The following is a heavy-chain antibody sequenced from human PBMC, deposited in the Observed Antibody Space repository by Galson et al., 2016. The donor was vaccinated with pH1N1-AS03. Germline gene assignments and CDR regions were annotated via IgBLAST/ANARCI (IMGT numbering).Heavy chain of an antibody. CDR3: ARVSGEDGRGGYKGASAMDA. CDR1: GGTLSSYT. J-gene: IGHJ6*02. Sequence: SVKVSCKASGGTLSSYTINWVRQAPGQGLEWMGRINPMVGLADYAQKLQDRVTITADKSTSTVYMELGSLRSEDTAVYYCARVSGEDGRGGYKGASAMDAWGQATTVTVSS. V-gene: IGHV1-69*02. CDR2: INPMVGLA. D-gene: IGHD5-24*01.